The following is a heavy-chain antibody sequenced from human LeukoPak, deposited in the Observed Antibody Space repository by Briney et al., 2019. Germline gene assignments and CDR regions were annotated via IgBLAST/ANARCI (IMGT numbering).Heavy chain of an antibody. CDR3: ARDFFHGHCAGLSCFLLDY. Sequence: ASVKVSCKASGYTFTSYYMHWVRQAPGQGLEWMGIINPSGGSTSYAQKFQGRVTMTTDTSTSTAYMELRSLRSDDTAVYYCARDFFHGHCAGLSCFLLDYWGQGSLVTVSS. CDR1: GYTFTSYY. J-gene: IGHJ4*02. CDR2: INPSGGST. D-gene: IGHD2-15*01. V-gene: IGHV1-46*01.